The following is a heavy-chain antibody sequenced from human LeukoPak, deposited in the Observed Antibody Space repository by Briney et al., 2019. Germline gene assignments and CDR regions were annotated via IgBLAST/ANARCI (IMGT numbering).Heavy chain of an antibody. Sequence: PSETLSLTCTVSGGSISNSSYYWGWIRQPPGKGLEWIGSIYYSGSTYYNPFLKSRVTISIDTSKNQFSMKLSSVTAADTAVYYCERHPRSVGATDWGQGTLVTVSS. J-gene: IGHJ4*02. CDR3: ERHPRSVGATD. CDR1: GGSISNSSYY. D-gene: IGHD1-26*01. CDR2: IYYSGST. V-gene: IGHV4-39*01.